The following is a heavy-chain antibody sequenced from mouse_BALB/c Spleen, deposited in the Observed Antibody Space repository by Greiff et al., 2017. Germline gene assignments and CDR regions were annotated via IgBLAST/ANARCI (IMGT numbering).Heavy chain of an antibody. Sequence: QVQLKESGPGLVAPSQSLSITCTVSGFSLTGYGVNWVRQPPGKGLEWLGMIWGDGSTDYNSALKSRLNISKDNSKNQVFLKMNSLQTDDTARYYSAQDILLRPFAYWGQGTLVTVSA. CDR3: AQDILLRPFAY. J-gene: IGHJ3*01. V-gene: IGHV2-6-7*01. D-gene: IGHD1-1*01. CDR1: GFSLTGYG. CDR2: IWGDGST.